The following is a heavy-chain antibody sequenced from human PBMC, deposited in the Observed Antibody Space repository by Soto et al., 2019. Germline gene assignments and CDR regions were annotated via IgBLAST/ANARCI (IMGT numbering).Heavy chain of an antibody. V-gene: IGHV3-23*01. CDR2: ISGSGSGT. D-gene: IGHD6-13*01. Sequence: EVQLLESGGGLVQPGGSLRLSCAASGFTFSSYAVSWVRQAPAKGLEWVSAISGSGSGTYYADSVKGRFTISRDNSKNTLYLQMNSLRAEDTAVYYCANSIAAAGIAVDYWGQGTLVTVSS. CDR3: ANSIAAAGIAVDY. CDR1: GFTFSSYA. J-gene: IGHJ4*02.